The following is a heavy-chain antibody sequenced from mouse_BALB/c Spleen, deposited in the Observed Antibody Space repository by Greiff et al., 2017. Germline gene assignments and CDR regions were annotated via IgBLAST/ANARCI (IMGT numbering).Heavy chain of an antibody. D-gene: IGHD2-14*01. J-gene: IGHJ4*01. CDR3: ARDRGRYDGYAMDY. CDR1: GFTFSDYY. V-gene: IGHV5-4*02. Sequence: DVMLVESGGGLVKPGGSLKLSCAASGFTFSDYYMYWVRQTPEKRLEWVATISDGGSYTYYPDSVKGRFTISRDNAKNNLYLQMSSLKSEDTAMYYCARDRGRYDGYAMDYWGQGTSVTVSS. CDR2: ISDGGSYT.